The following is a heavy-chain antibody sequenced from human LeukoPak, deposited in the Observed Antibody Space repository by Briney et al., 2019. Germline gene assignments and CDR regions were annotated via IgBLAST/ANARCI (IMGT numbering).Heavy chain of an antibody. V-gene: IGHV3-23*01. CDR2: ISGSGGST. D-gene: IGHD1-7*01. CDR1: GFTFSSYA. J-gene: IGHJ5*02. Sequence: PGGSLRLSCAASGFTFSSYAMSWVRQAPGKGLEWVSAISGSGGSTYYADSVKGRFTISRDNSKNTLYLQMNSLRAEDTAVYYCAKETTFDHPQRWNWFDPWGQGTLVTVSS. CDR3: AKETTFDHPQRWNWFDP.